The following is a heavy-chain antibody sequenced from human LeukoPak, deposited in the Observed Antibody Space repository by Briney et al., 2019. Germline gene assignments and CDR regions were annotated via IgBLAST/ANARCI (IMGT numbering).Heavy chain of an antibody. V-gene: IGHV4-59*08. CDR2: IYYSGST. J-gene: IGHJ4*02. D-gene: IGHD1-7*01. CDR1: GGSISSYY. CDR3: ARLARSGYNSNYFVYFDY. Sequence: PSETLSLTCTVSGGSISSYYWSWIRQPPGKGLEWIGYIYYSGSTNYNPSLKSRVTISVDTSKNQFSLKLSSVTAADTAVYYCARLARSGYNSNYFVYFDYWGQGTLVTVSS.